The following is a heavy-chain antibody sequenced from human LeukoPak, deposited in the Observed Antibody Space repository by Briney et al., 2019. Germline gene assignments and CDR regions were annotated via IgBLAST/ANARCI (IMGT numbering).Heavy chain of an antibody. V-gene: IGHV3-30*18. CDR1: GFTFSSYG. D-gene: IGHD3-3*01. J-gene: IGHJ6*02. Sequence: GRSLRLSCAASGFTFSSYGMHWVRPAPGKGRAWVAVISYDGSNKYYADSVKGRFTISRDNSKNTLYVQMNSLRAEDTAVYYCAKGASPRNYDFWSGYYYYYGMDVWGQGTTVTVSS. CDR2: ISYDGSNK. CDR3: AKGASPRNYDFWSGYYYYYGMDV.